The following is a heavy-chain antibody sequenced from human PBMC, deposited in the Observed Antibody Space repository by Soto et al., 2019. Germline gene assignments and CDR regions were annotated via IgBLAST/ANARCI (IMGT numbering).Heavy chain of an antibody. J-gene: IGHJ4*02. CDR3: ARRYGTTFDY. CDR2: IYYSGST. V-gene: IGHV4-59*01. D-gene: IGHD1-7*01. CDR1: GGSISSYY. Sequence: QVQLQESGPGLVKPSETLSLTCTVSGGSISSYYWSWIRQPPGKGLEWIGYIYYSGSTNYNPSLQSRVTISVDTSKNQFSLKLSSVTAADTAVYYCARRYGTTFDYWGQGTLVTVSS.